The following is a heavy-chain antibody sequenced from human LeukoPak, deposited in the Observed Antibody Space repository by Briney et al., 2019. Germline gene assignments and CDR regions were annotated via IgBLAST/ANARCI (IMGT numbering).Heavy chain of an antibody. CDR1: GGSISSYY. D-gene: IGHD3-10*01. Sequence: SETLSLTCTVSGGSISSYYWSWIRQPPGKGLEWIGRIYTSGSTNYNPSLKSRVTMSVDTSKNQFSLKLSSVTAADTAVYYCARGFYGSGSLGFDYWGQGTLVTVSS. J-gene: IGHJ4*02. CDR2: IYTSGST. CDR3: ARGFYGSGSLGFDY. V-gene: IGHV4-4*07.